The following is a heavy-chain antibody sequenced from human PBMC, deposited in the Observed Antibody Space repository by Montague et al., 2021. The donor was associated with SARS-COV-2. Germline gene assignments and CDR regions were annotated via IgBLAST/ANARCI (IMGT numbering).Heavy chain of an antibody. J-gene: IGHJ5*02. CDR1: GFSLNTSGEG. CDR2: IYWDDDK. Sequence: PALVKPTQTLTLTCTFSGFSLNTSGEGVGWVRQPPGKALEWLALIYWDDDKRYSPSLKSRSTISKDTTKNEVVLTVTNMDPVDTATYYCAPYSDYGSWFDPCGHGTLITVS. CDR3: APYSDYGSWFDP. D-gene: IGHD4-11*01. V-gene: IGHV2-5*02.